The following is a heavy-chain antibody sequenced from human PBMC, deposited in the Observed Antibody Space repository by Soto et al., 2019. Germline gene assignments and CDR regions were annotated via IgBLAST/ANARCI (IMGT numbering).Heavy chain of an antibody. Sequence: SVKVSCKASGGTFSSYTISWVRQAPGQRLEWIGWIVPILGITNYAQKFQERVTITRDMSTSTAYMELSSLRSEDTAVYYCAADPPRDAFDIWGQGTMVTVSS. V-gene: IGHV1-69*10. CDR2: IVPILGIT. CDR3: AADPPRDAFDI. J-gene: IGHJ3*02. CDR1: GGTFSSYT.